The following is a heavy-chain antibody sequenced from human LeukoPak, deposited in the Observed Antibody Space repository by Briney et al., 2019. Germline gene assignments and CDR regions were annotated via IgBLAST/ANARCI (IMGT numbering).Heavy chain of an antibody. J-gene: IGHJ4*02. CDR2: ISYDGSIK. V-gene: IGHV3-30*04. D-gene: IGHD5-18*01. CDR1: GFIFSTYS. CDR3: ASTRATATNNFDY. Sequence: GGSLRLSCAASGFIFSTYSMHWVRQAPGRGLEWVSVISYDGSIKYYADSVKGRFTISRDSSKNTLYLQMNSLRAEDTAVYYCASTRATATNNFDYWGRGTLVTVSS.